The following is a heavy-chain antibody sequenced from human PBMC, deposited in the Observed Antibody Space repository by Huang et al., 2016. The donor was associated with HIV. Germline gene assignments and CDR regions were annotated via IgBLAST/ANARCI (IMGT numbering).Heavy chain of an antibody. CDR2: VYFLGNT. CDR3: AREVRSVDADRPDGYYYRGLDV. V-gene: IGHV4-39*02. J-gene: IGHJ6*02. D-gene: IGHD2-2*03. CDR1: GTPMTSCTFY. Sequence: QLRESGPGLVTPSETLSLTCSASGTPMTSCTFYWGWFRQPPGRGLEWIGRVYFLGNTYHNPSLKSRVTISIDTANKQYSMRLTSVTAADTAVYFCAREVRSVDADRPDGYYYRGLDVWGQGTTVIVSS.